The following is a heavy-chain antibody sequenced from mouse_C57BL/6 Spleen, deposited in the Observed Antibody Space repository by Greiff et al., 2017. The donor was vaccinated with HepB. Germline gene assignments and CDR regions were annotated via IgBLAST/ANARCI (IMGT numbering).Heavy chain of an antibody. CDR1: GYTFTSYW. J-gene: IGHJ2*01. CDR3: ARNSITAVGAFDN. D-gene: IGHD1-1*01. CDR2: IDPNSGGT. V-gene: IGHV1-72*01. Sequence: QVQLQQPGAELVKPGASVKLSCKASGYTFTSYWMHWAKQRPGRGLEWIGRIDPNSGGTKYNEKFKSKATLTVDKPSSTAYMELSSLTSEDSAVYYCARNSITAVGAFDNWGQGTTLTVSS.